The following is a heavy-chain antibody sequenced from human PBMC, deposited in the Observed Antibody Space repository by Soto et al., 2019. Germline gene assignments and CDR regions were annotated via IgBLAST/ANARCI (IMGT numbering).Heavy chain of an antibody. CDR1: GFTFSSYS. D-gene: IGHD6-13*01. J-gene: IGHJ4*02. CDR3: ARDGMPPIAAAAPWFDY. CDR2: ISSSSSTI. V-gene: IGHV3-48*02. Sequence: PVGSLRLSCAASGFTFSSYSMNWVRQAPGKGLEWVSYISSSSSTIYYADSVKGRFTISRDNAKNSLYLQMNSLRDEDTAVYYCARDGMPPIAAAAPWFDYWGQGTLVTVSS.